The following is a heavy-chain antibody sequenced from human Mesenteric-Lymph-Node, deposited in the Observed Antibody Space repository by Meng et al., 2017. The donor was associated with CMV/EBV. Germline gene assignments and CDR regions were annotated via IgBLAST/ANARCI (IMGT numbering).Heavy chain of an antibody. D-gene: IGHD1-26*01. V-gene: IGHV4-4*02. CDR3: ARVGWELLALDY. Sequence: CSVSGCSISTSSLLSWVRQTPGKGLEKIGEVCHSGSTNYNPSLRSRVAISVDKSKNQFSLKLSSVTAADTAVYYCARVGWELLALDYWGQGTLVTVSS. J-gene: IGHJ4*02. CDR2: VCHSGST. CDR1: GCSISTSSL.